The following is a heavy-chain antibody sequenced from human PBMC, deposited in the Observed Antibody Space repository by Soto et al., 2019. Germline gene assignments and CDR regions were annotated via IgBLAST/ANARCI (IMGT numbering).Heavy chain of an antibody. CDR1: GFTFSSYA. CDR3: AKGRYSSGWYTKTHFDY. D-gene: IGHD6-19*01. CDR2: ISGSGGST. Sequence: GGSLRLSCAASGFTFSSYAMSWVRQAPGKGLEWVSAISGSGGSTYYADSVKGRFTISRDNSKNTLYLQMNSLRAEDTAVYYCAKGRYSSGWYTKTHFDYWGQGTLVTVSS. J-gene: IGHJ4*02. V-gene: IGHV3-23*01.